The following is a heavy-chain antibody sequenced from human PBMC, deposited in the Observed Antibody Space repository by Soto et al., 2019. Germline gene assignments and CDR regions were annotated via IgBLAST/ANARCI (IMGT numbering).Heavy chain of an antibody. CDR1: GYNFSAHY. J-gene: IGHJ4*02. CDR3: AKGGGYGNEH. V-gene: IGHV1-2*02. CDR2: ISPRRGDH. D-gene: IGHD5-12*01. Sequence: QLVQSGAEVTKPGASVKVSCKTSGYNFSAHYIHWVRQPPGQGLEWMGWISPRRGDHHSADKFPDRSTLTTDTATNTSFMNLRNIRANDSSVYYCAKGGGYGNEHCGQGAPIIGSS.